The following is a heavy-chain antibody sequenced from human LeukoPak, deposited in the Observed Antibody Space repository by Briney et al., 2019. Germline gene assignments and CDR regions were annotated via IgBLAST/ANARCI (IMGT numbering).Heavy chain of an antibody. D-gene: IGHD4-17*01. CDR3: ASTVKRWTAIHYYYYMDV. CDR1: GGSISSGSYY. CDR2: IYYSGST. J-gene: IGHJ6*03. V-gene: IGHV4-61*01. Sequence: KPSQTLSLTCTVSGGSISSGSYYWSWIRQSPGKGLEWIGYIYYSGSTNYNPSLKSRVTMSGDTSKNQFSLKLSSVTAADTAVYYCASTVKRWTAIHYYYYMDVWGKGTTVTVSS.